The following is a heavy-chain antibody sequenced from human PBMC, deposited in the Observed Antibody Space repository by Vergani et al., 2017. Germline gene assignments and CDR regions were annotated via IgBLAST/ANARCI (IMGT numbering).Heavy chain of an antibody. D-gene: IGHD3-22*01. CDR1: GFTFIMHA. CDR3: AGPQGTSAYYYGVFDY. CDR2: LSASDRRT. V-gene: IGHV3-23*01. J-gene: IGHJ4*02. Sequence: EVQLLESGGDLVQPGGSLRLSCAASGFTFIMHAMSWVRQAPGKGLEWVSTLSASDRRTHYADSVKGRFTISRDNSKNTLSLQMNSLTAEDTAIYYCAGPQGTSAYYYGVFDYWGQGILVTVSS.